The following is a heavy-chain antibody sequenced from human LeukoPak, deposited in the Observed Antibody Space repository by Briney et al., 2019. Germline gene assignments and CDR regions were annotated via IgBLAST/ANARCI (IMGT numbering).Heavy chain of an antibody. V-gene: IGHV4-34*01. CDR3: ARRKYFDY. Sequence: SETLSLTCAVYGGSFSGYYWSWIRQPPGKGLEWIGEINHSGSTNYNPSLKSRVTISVDTSKNQFSLKLSSVTAADTAVYYCARRKYFDYWGQGTLVTVSS. J-gene: IGHJ4*02. CDR2: INHSGST. CDR1: GGSFSGYY.